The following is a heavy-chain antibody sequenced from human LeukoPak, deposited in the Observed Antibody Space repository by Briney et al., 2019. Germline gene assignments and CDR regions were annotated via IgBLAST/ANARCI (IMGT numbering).Heavy chain of an antibody. CDR2: ISNNNNYI. J-gene: IGHJ4*02. D-gene: IGHD3-16*01. CDR3: ARDIWGSGSYYFDY. V-gene: IGHV3-21*01. Sequence: GGSLRLSCAASGFSFSSYNMDWVRQAPGKGLEWVSSISNNNNYIYYADSVKGRFTISRDNAKNSLYLQMNSLRAEDTAVYYCARDIWGSGSYYFDYRGQGTLVTVSS. CDR1: GFSFSSYN.